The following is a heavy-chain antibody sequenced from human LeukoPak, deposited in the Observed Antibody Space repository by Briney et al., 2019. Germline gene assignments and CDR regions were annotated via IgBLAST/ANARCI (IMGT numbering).Heavy chain of an antibody. D-gene: IGHD3-10*01. CDR1: GGTFSSYA. V-gene: IGHV1-69*06. CDR2: IIPIFGTA. J-gene: IGHJ3*02. Sequence: GASVKVCCKASGGTFSSYAISWVRQAPGQGLEWMGGIIPIFGTANYAQKFQGRVTITADKSTSTAYMELSSLRSEDTAVYYCARAGSGWFGESDDAFDIWGQGTMVTVSS. CDR3: ARAGSGWFGESDDAFDI.